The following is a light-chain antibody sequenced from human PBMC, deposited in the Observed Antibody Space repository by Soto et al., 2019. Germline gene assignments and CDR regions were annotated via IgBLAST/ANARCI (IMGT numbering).Light chain of an antibody. V-gene: IGKV3-15*01. CDR2: GAS. Sequence: EIVLTQSPGTLSLSPGERANLSCRASQSVGSNLAWYQQKPGQAPRLLICGASTRVTGIPARFSGSGSGTEFTLTISSLQSEDFAVYHCQQYYNWWTFGQGTKVDIK. CDR1: QSVGSN. CDR3: QQYYNWWT. J-gene: IGKJ1*01.